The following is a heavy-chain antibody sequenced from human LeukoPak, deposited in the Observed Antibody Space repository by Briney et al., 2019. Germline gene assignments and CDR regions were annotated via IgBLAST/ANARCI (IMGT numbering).Heavy chain of an antibody. CDR2: ISNDGRST. CDR3: TRGREGNYGLFDS. D-gene: IGHD3-10*01. J-gene: IGHJ4*02. Sequence: PGGSLRLSCAASGFSFNSYWMHWVRQAPGSGLVWVSRISNDGRSTSFADSVKGRFTISRDNAKNTLYLQMNSLSAEDTAVYYCTRGREGNYGLFDSWGQGTLVTVSS. V-gene: IGHV3-74*01. CDR1: GFSFNSYW.